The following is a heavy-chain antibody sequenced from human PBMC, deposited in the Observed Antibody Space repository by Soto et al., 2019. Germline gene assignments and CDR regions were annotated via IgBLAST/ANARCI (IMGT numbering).Heavy chain of an antibody. V-gene: IGHV1-8*01. J-gene: IGHJ5*02. Sequence: ASVKVSCKASGYTFTSYDINWVRQATGQGLEWMGWMNPNSGNTDYAQKFQGRVTMTRNTSISTAYMELSSLRSEDTAVYYCARERSAAGAGWFDPWGQGTLVTVSS. CDR3: ARERSAAGAGWFDP. CDR2: MNPNSGNT. D-gene: IGHD6-13*01. CDR1: GYTFTSYD.